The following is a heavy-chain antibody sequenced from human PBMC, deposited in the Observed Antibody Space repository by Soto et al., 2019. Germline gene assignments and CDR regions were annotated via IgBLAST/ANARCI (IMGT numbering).Heavy chain of an antibody. V-gene: IGHV2-5*02. CDR2: IYWDDDK. CDR3: AHRRSSGWYNDAFDI. CDR1: GFSLSTSGVG. Sequence: QITLKESGPTLVKPTQTLTLTCTFSGFSLSTSGVGVGWIRQPPGKALEWLALIYWDDDKRYSPSLKSRLTIXXDXSTXQVVLTMTNMDPVDTATYYCAHRRSSGWYNDAFDIWGQGTMVTVSS. J-gene: IGHJ3*02. D-gene: IGHD6-19*01.